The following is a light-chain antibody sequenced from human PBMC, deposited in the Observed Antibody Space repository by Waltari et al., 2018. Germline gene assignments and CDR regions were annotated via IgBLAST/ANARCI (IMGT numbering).Light chain of an antibody. J-gene: IGLJ3*02. CDR1: SSDVGGYNY. V-gene: IGLV2-11*01. CDR2: DVS. Sequence: QSALTQPRSVSGSPGQPVTISCTGTSSDVGGYNYVSWYQHHPGKATKLMIYDVSKRPSGFLDRFAGSTSGTTASLTISGLQAEDEADYYCCSYAGSNSWVFGGGTKLTVL. CDR3: CSYAGSNSWV.